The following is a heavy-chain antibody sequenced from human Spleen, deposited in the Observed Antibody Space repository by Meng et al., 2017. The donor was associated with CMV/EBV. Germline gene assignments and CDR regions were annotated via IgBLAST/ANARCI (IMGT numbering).Heavy chain of an antibody. J-gene: IGHJ4*02. D-gene: IGHD6-13*01. Sequence: GGSLRLSCAASGFTVSSNYMSWVRQAPGKGLEWVSVIYSGGSTYYADSVKGRFTISRDNSKNTLYLQMNSLRAEDTAVYYCARDGGPRGSSWYRFDSWGQGTLVTVSS. V-gene: IGHV3-53*01. CDR3: ARDGGPRGSSWYRFDS. CDR1: GFTVSSNY. CDR2: IYSGGST.